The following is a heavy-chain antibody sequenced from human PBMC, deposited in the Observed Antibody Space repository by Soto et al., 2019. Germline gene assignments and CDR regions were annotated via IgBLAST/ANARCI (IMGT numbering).Heavy chain of an antibody. Sequence: PVGSLRLSCAVSGFTFSNAWMSWVRQAPGKGLEWVGRIKSKTDGGTTDYVAPVKGRFIISRDDSKNTLYLQMNNLKVEDTAVYYCTDDSRGGMDVWGLGTTVTVSS. CDR1: GFTFSNAW. D-gene: IGHD3-3*01. J-gene: IGHJ6*02. CDR2: IKSKTDGGTT. V-gene: IGHV3-15*01. CDR3: TDDSRGGMDV.